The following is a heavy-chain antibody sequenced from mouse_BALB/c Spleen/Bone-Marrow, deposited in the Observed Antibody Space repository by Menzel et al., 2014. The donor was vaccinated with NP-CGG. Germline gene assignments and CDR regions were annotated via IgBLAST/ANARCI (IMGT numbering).Heavy chain of an antibody. CDR3: ARWGNWEDFDF. V-gene: IGHV5-17*02. J-gene: IGHJ2*01. CDR1: GFTFSSFG. CDR2: ISRGSSGI. D-gene: IGHD4-1*01. Sequence: EVMLVESGGGLVQPGGSRKLSCAASGFTFSSFGMHWVRQAPEKGLEWVAYISRGSSGISYADTVRGRFTISRDHPKNTLFLQRTSLRAEDAARYYGARWGNWEDFDFWGQGTTLTVSS.